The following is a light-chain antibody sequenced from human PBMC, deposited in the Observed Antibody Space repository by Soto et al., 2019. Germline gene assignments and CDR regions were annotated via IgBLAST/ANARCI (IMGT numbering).Light chain of an antibody. CDR1: QSISSN. Sequence: EIVMTQSPATLSVSPGERATLSCRASQSISSNLAWYQQKPGQAPRLLIYGASTRATGIPARFSGSGSGTEFTLTITSLQSEDFAVYYCQQRNSWPPTFTFGQGTRL. V-gene: IGKV3-15*01. J-gene: IGKJ5*01. CDR3: QQRNSWPPTFT. CDR2: GAS.